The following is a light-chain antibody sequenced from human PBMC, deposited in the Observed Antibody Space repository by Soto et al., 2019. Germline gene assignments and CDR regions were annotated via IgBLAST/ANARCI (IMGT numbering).Light chain of an antibody. J-gene: IGKJ1*01. CDR2: LGS. CDR3: MQTLHTPWT. V-gene: IGKV2-28*01. Sequence: DIVMTQSPLSLPVIPGEPASISCRPSQSLLHSNGFSYLDWYLQKPGQSPQLLIYLGSNRASGVPDRFSGSGSGTDFTLEISRVEAEDVGVYYCMQTLHTPWTLGQGTKVEIK. CDR1: QSLLHSNGFSY.